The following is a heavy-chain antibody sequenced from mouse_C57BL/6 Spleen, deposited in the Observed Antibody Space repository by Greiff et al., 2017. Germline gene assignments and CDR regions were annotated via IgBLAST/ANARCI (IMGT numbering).Heavy chain of an antibody. CDR3: ARSVRGYGSDY. Sequence: QVQLKQSGAELVRPGTSVKVSFKASGYAFSNYLIEWVKQRPGPGLEWIGVLNPGSGGTNYNEKFKGKATLTADKSSSTAYMQLSSLTSEDSAVYFCARSVRGYGSDYWGQGTTLTVSS. CDR2: LNPGSGGT. D-gene: IGHD1-1*01. J-gene: IGHJ2*01. CDR1: GYAFSNYL. V-gene: IGHV1-54*01.